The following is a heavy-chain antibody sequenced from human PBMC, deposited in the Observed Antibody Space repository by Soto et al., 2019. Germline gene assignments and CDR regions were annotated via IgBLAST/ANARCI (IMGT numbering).Heavy chain of an antibody. Sequence: SETLSLTCTVSGGSVSSGSYYWSWIRQPPGKGLEWIGGIYYRGSTNYNPSLKSRVTISLDTFKNQFSLKLSSVPAADTAVYFCAKYTRRWPEGGDWLDPWGQGSLVTVSS. D-gene: IGHD6-6*01. J-gene: IGHJ5*02. V-gene: IGHV4-61*01. CDR3: AKYTRRWPEGGDWLDP. CDR1: GGSVSSGSYY. CDR2: IYYRGST.